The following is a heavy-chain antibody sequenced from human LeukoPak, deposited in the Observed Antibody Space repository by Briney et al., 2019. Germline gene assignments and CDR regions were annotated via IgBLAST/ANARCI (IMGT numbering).Heavy chain of an antibody. CDR3: AGGFWSSYYDSSGYYPFWFDP. V-gene: IGHV3-21*01. Sequence: GGSLRLSCAASGFTFSSYSMNWVRQAPGKGLEWVSSISSSSSYIYYADSVKGRFTISRDNAKNSLYLQMNSLRAEGTAVYYCAGGFWSSYYDSSGYYPFWFDPWGQGTLVTVSS. J-gene: IGHJ5*02. CDR2: ISSSSSYI. D-gene: IGHD3-22*01. CDR1: GFTFSSYS.